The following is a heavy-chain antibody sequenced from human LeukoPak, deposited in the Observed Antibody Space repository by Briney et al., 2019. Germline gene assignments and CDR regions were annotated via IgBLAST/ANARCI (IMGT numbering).Heavy chain of an antibody. J-gene: IGHJ4*02. Sequence: ASVQVSCQASGYTFTGYYMHWVRQAPGQRLEWMGWINAGNGNTKYSQKFQGRVTITRDASASTAYMELSSLRSEDTAVYYCARTTAMVTIFDYWGQGTLVTVSS. CDR2: INAGNGNT. V-gene: IGHV1-3*01. CDR1: GYTFTGYY. CDR3: ARTTAMVTIFDY. D-gene: IGHD5-18*01.